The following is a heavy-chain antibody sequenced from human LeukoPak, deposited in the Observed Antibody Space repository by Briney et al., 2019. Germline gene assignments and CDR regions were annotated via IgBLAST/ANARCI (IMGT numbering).Heavy chain of an antibody. CDR3: ARTLVLLWFGELPPSWFDP. CDR2: ISSSGSTI. J-gene: IGHJ5*02. D-gene: IGHD3-10*01. V-gene: IGHV3-11*01. CDR1: GFTFSDYY. Sequence: GGSLRLSCAASGFTFSDYYMSWIRQAPGKGLEWVSYISSSGSTIYYADSVKGRFPISRDNAKNSLYLQMNSLRAEDTAVYYCARTLVLLWFGELPPSWFDPWGQGTLVTVSS.